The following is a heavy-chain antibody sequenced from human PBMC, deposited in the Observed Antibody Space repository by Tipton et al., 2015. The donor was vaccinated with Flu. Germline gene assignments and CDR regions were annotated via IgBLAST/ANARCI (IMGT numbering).Heavy chain of an antibody. CDR2: IFHGGST. D-gene: IGHD3-10*01. CDR1: GYSISSGYY. Sequence: NPSLTCTVSGYSISSGYYWGWIRQPPGKGLEWIGSIFHGGSTYYNPSLKSRVTISVDTSKNQFSLKLSSVTAADTAVYYCATYYYGSGTQSAFDYWGQGTLVTVSS. J-gene: IGHJ4*02. CDR3: ATYYYGSGTQSAFDY. V-gene: IGHV4-38-2*02.